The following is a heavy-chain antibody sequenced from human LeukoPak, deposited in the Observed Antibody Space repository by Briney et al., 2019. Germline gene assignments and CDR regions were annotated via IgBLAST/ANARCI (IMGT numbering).Heavy chain of an antibody. J-gene: IGHJ4*02. CDR2: INHSGST. D-gene: IGHD2-15*01. CDR3: ARWGSGNDY. V-gene: IGHV4-34*01. CDR1: GGSFSGYY. Sequence: ASETLSLTCAAYGGSFSGYYWSWIRQPPGKGLEWIGEINHSGSTNYNPSLKSRVTISVDTSKNQFSLKLSSVTAADTAVYYCARWGSGNDYWGQGTLVTVSS.